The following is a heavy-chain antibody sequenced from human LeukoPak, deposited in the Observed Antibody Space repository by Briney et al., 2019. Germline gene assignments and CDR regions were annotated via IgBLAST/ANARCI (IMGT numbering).Heavy chain of an antibody. CDR2: ISSSSSYI. V-gene: IGHV3-21*01. Sequence: TGGSLRLSCAASGFTFSGHWMNWVRQAPGKGLEWVSSISSSSSYIYYADSVKGRFTISRDNAKNSLYLQMNSLRAEDTAVYYCARESRPAYYYDSSGYYYGSYFDYWGQGTLVTVSS. D-gene: IGHD3-22*01. J-gene: IGHJ4*02. CDR3: ARESRPAYYYDSSGYYYGSYFDY. CDR1: GFTFSGHW.